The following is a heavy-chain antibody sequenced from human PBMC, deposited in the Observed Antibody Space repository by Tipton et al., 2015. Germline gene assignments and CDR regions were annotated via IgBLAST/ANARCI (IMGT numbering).Heavy chain of an antibody. D-gene: IGHD4-23*01. Sequence: TLSLTCTVSGGSISSGSHFWSWIRQPPGKRLEWIGYIFYSGSTYYNPSLKSRVTISIDTSKTQFSLKMSSVTASDTAVYYCARARGRHGGLFDSWGQGILVTVSS. V-gene: IGHV4-61*01. CDR1: GGSISSGSHF. CDR3: ARARGRHGGLFDS. CDR2: IFYSGST. J-gene: IGHJ4*02.